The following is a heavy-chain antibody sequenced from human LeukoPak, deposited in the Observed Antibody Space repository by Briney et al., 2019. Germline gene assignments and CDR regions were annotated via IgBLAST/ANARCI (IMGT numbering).Heavy chain of an antibody. CDR2: IKSKASGGTT. D-gene: IGHD3-16*01. Sequence: GGSLRLSCAASGFTFSSAWLSWARQAPGKGLEWVGRIKSKASGGTTDYAAPVKGRFTISRDDSKNTLYLQMNSLKTEDTAVYYCTTEYWGSLKYWGQGTLVTVSS. CDR1: GFTFSSAW. V-gene: IGHV3-15*01. J-gene: IGHJ4*02. CDR3: TTEYWGSLKY.